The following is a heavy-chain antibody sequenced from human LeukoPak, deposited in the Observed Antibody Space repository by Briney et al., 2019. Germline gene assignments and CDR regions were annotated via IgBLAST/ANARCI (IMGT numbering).Heavy chain of an antibody. CDR3: AREDTVTTALDY. J-gene: IGHJ4*02. CDR2: INPNSGGT. CDR1: GYTFTGYY. D-gene: IGHD4-17*01. V-gene: IGHV1-2*02. Sequence: GASVRVSCKASGYTFTGYYMHWVRQAPGQGLEWMGWINPNSGGTNYAQKFQGRVTMARDTSISTAYMELSRLRSDDTAVYYCAREDTVTTALDYWGQGTLVTVSS.